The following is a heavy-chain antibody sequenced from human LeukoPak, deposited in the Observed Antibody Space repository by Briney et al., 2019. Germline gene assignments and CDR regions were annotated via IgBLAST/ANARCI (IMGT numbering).Heavy chain of an antibody. CDR3: ARSGIAAAGCALLDV. D-gene: IGHD6-13*01. CDR1: GYTFTRYD. V-gene: IGHV1-8*01. CDR2: MNPNSGNT. J-gene: IGHJ6*04. Sequence: AAVRVSCKAAGYTFTRYDSNWVRQAPGEGLEWMGWMNPNSGNTGYAQKFQGRGTMTRNTSISTAYMELSSLRSEDTAVYYCARSGIAAAGCALLDVWGKRTTVTVSS.